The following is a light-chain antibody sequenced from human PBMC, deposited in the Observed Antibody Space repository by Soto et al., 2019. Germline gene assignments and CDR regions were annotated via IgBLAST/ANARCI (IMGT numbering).Light chain of an antibody. Sequence: EIVMTQSPVTLSVSPGERATLSCRASQSVRRNLAWYQQKPGQAPRLLIYGASNRATGIPDRFSGSGSGTDFTLTISRLEPEDFAVYYCQRYGSAPFTCGPGTKVDI. CDR3: QRYGSAPFT. CDR1: QSVRRN. J-gene: IGKJ3*01. V-gene: IGKV3-20*01. CDR2: GAS.